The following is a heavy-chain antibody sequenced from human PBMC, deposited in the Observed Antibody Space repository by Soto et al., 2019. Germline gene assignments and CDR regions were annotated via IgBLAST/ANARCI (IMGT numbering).Heavy chain of an antibody. CDR2: INHSGST. D-gene: IGHD1-7*01. J-gene: IGHJ5*02. CDR1: GGSFSGYY. CDR3: ARRTTDRFDP. V-gene: IGHV4-34*01. Sequence: PSETLSLTCAVYGGSFSGYYWSWIRQPPGKGLEWIGEINHSGSTNYNPSLKSRVTISVDTSKNQFSLKLSSVTAADTAVYYCARRTTDRFDPWGQGTLVTAPQ.